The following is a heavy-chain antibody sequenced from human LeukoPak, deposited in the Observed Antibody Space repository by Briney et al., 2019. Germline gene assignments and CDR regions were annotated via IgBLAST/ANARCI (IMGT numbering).Heavy chain of an antibody. D-gene: IGHD3-22*01. CDR3: ARGTGDITMIVVVISYAFDI. J-gene: IGHJ3*02. CDR1: GYSISSGYY. Sequence: SETLSLTCTVSGYSISSGYYWGWIRQPPGKGLEWIGSIYHSGSTYYNPSLKSRVTISVDTSKNQFSLKLSSVTAADTAVYYCARGTGDITMIVVVISYAFDIWGQGTMVTVSS. CDR2: IYHSGST. V-gene: IGHV4-38-2*02.